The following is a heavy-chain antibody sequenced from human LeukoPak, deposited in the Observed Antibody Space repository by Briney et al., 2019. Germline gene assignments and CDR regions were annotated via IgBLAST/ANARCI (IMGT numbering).Heavy chain of an antibody. Sequence: GGSLRLSCAASGFTFSSYSMNWVRQAPGKGLEWVSSISSSSSYIYYADSVKGRFTISRDNAKNSLYLQMNSLRAEDTAVYYCARDVRKGGPVDYWGQGTLVTVSS. V-gene: IGHV3-21*01. J-gene: IGHJ4*02. D-gene: IGHD3-10*02. CDR2: ISSSSSYI. CDR1: GFTFSSYS. CDR3: ARDVRKGGPVDY.